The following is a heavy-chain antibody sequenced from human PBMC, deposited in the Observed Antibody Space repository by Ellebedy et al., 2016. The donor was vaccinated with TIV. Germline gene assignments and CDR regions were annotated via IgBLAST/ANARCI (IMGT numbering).Heavy chain of an antibody. J-gene: IGHJ4*02. CDR1: GFIVSSNY. V-gene: IGHV3-53*01. CDR2: IYGGGGT. D-gene: IGHD6-13*01. CDR3: AKDRDISSSWYGFWGF. Sequence: PGGSLRLSCAASGFIVSSNYMSWVRQAPGKGLEWVSIIYGGGGTYYADSVKGRFTISRDNSKNTLYLQMSSLRAEDTAVYYCAKDRDISSSWYGFWGFWGQGTLVTVSS.